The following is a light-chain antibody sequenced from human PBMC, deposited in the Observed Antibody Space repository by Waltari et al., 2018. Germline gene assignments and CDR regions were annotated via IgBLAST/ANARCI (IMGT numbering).Light chain of an antibody. CDR3: QQYDNSPYT. J-gene: IGKJ2*01. CDR2: GTS. CDR1: QSVSSSY. Sequence: IVLTQSPGTLSLSPGERATLSCRASQSVSSSYLAWYQQKPGQAPRLLIYGTSSRATGIPDRFSGSGSGTDFTLTIGRLEPEDFAVYYCQQYDNSPYTFGQGTKLEIK. V-gene: IGKV3-20*01.